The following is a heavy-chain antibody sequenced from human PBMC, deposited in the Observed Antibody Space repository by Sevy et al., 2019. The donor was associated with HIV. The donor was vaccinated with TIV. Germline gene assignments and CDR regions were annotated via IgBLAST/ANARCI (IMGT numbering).Heavy chain of an antibody. J-gene: IGHJ6*02. Sequence: ASVKVSCKASGYTFTGYYMHWVRQAPGQGLEWMGRINPNSGGTNYAQKFQGRVTMTRDTSISTAYMELSRLRSDDTAMYYCAGVVATRHGMDVWGQGTTVTVSS. V-gene: IGHV1-2*06. D-gene: IGHD5-12*01. CDR2: INPNSGGT. CDR3: AGVVATRHGMDV. CDR1: GYTFTGYY.